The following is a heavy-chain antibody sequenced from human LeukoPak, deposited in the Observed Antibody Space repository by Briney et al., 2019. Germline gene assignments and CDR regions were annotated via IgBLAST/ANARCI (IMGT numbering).Heavy chain of an antibody. V-gene: IGHV3-21*01. D-gene: IGHD2-2*02. CDR3: ARDRGPCRSTTCYTGREAVGY. J-gene: IGHJ4*02. CDR2: ISSGSSYI. CDR1: GFTFSDYS. Sequence: PGGSLRLSCEVSGFTFSDYSMSWVRQAPGKGLEWVSSISSGSSYINYADSVKGRFTISRDNAKNLLFLQMNSLGAEDTAVYYCARDRGPCRSTTCYTGREAVGYWGQGTLVTVSS.